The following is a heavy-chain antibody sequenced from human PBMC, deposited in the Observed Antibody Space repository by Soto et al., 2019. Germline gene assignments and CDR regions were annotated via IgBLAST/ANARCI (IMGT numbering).Heavy chain of an antibody. Sequence: ASVKVSCKASGYTFSGFYMHWVRQAPGQGLEWMGWINPNSGGTKSAEKFQGRVTMTRDTSISTAYMELSRLTSDDTAVYYCASAAVTGTAGLDYWGQGSLVTVSS. CDR1: GYTFSGFY. CDR2: INPNSGGT. D-gene: IGHD6-19*01. CDR3: ASAAVTGTAGLDY. J-gene: IGHJ4*02. V-gene: IGHV1-2*02.